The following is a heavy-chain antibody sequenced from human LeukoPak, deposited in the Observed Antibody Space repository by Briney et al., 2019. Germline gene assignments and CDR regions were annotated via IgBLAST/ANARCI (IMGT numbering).Heavy chain of an antibody. D-gene: IGHD3-22*01. CDR1: GFTFSGSA. J-gene: IGHJ1*01. CDR3: AKDPPPGITMIPPRLLLDAEYFQH. V-gene: IGHV3-73*01. Sequence: PGGSLRLSCAASGFTFSGSALHWVRQASGKGLEWIGRIRSKTNNYATTYAASVTGRFTISRDDAENTAYLQMNSLKTEDTAVYYCAKDPPPGITMIPPRLLLDAEYFQHWGQGTLVTVSS. CDR2: IRSKTNNYAT.